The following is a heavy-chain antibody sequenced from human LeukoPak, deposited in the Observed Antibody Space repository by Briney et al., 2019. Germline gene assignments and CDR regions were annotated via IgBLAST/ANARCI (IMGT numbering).Heavy chain of an antibody. D-gene: IGHD6-6*01. CDR3: AKRTYSSSYPDY. CDR1: GFTFSSYG. Sequence: GGSLRLSCAASGFTFSSYGMHWVRQAPGKGLEWVAVISYDGSNKYYADSVKGRFTISRDNSKNTLYLQMNSLRAEDTAVYYCAKRTYSSSYPDYWGQGTLVTVSS. CDR2: ISYDGSNK. V-gene: IGHV3-30*18. J-gene: IGHJ4*02.